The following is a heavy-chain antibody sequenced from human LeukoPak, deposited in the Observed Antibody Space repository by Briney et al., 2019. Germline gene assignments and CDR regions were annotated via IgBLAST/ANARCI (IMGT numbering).Heavy chain of an antibody. D-gene: IGHD6-6*01. J-gene: IGHJ6*02. CDR1: GFTVSGNY. CDR3: ARDRTYSSSSWSYYYGMDV. V-gene: IGHV3-53*01. CDR2: IYSGGSS. Sequence: GGSLRLSCAASGFTVSGNYVSWVRQAPGKGLEWVSVIYSGGSSYYADSVKGRFTISRDNSKNTLYLQMNSLRAEDTAVYYCARDRTYSSSSWSYYYGMDVWGQGTTVTVSS.